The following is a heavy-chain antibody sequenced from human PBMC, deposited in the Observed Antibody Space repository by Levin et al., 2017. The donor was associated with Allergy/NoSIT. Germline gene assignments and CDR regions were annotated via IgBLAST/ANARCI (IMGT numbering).Heavy chain of an antibody. Sequence: KPSETLSLTCTVSGGSISSYYWSWIRQPAGKGLEWIGRIYTSGSTNYNPSLKSRVTMSVDTSKNQFSLKLSSVTAADTAVYYCARVAYSSGWQRFDYWGQGTLVTVSS. D-gene: IGHD6-19*01. V-gene: IGHV4-4*07. CDR3: ARVAYSSGWQRFDY. J-gene: IGHJ4*02. CDR2: IYTSGST. CDR1: GGSISSYY.